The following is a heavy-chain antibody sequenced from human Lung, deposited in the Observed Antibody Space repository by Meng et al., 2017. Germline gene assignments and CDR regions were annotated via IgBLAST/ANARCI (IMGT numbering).Heavy chain of an antibody. D-gene: IGHD4-11*01. J-gene: IGHJ4*02. CDR3: ARGPTTMAHDFDY. CDR1: GGSFSDYY. CDR2: INHSGST. Sequence: HVQLKQWGAVLLKPSETLSLPCVGTGGSFSDYYWGWIRQPPGKGLEWIGEINHSGSTNYNPSLESRATISVDTSQNNLSLKLSSVTAADSAVYYCARGPTTMAHDFDYWGQGTLVTVSS. V-gene: IGHV4-34*01.